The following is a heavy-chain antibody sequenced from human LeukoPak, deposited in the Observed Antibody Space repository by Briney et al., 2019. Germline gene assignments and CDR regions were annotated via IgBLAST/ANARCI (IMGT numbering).Heavy chain of an antibody. CDR2: ISHGGSS. V-gene: IGHV4-34*01. CDR1: GGSFSAYY. J-gene: IGHJ6*03. D-gene: IGHD3-3*01. CDR3: ARNYDFWSGSIMDV. Sequence: SEALSLTCAVSGGSFSAYYWSWIRQPPGKELEWIGEISHGGSSNYNPSLKSRVTIAIDTSNNQISLKLTSVTAADTAVYYCARNYDFWSGSIMDVWGKGTMVTVSS.